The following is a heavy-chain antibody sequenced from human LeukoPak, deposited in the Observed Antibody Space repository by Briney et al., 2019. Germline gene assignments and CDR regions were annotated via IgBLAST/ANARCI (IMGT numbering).Heavy chain of an antibody. CDR1: GFTFSSYA. Sequence: GGSLRLSCAASGFTFSSYAMSWVPQAPGKGLEWVSTISGSGDNTYYADSVKGRFTISRDNSKNTLYLQMNSLRAEDTAVYYCAKWIVPRYYYDSSGYYFDYWGQGTLVTVSS. J-gene: IGHJ4*02. CDR3: AKWIVPRYYYDSSGYYFDY. V-gene: IGHV3-23*01. D-gene: IGHD3-22*01. CDR2: ISGSGDNT.